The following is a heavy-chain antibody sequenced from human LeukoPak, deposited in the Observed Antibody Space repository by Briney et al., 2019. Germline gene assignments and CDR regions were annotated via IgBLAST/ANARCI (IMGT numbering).Heavy chain of an antibody. V-gene: IGHV3-23*01. CDR1: GFTFGAYT. CDR3: AKVLRWDSSGGIDY. CDR2: ISGSGDTT. Sequence: PGGSLRLSCAASGFTFGAYTINWVRQAPGKGLEWVSPISGSGDTTYYADSVKGRFTISRDNSKNTLYLQMNSLRAEDTAVYYCAKVLRWDSSGGIDYWGQGTLVTVSS. D-gene: IGHD3-22*01. J-gene: IGHJ4*02.